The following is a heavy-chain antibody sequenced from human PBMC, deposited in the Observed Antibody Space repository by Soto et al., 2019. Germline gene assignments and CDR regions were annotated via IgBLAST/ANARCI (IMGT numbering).Heavy chain of an antibody. J-gene: IGHJ3*02. CDR2: INPNSGGT. V-gene: IGHV1-2*04. D-gene: IGHD2-2*01. CDR3: ARDPGYCSSTSCPGGAFDI. Sequence: ASVKVSCKASGYTFTGYYMHWVRQAPGQGLEWMGWINPNSGGTNYAQRFQGWVTMTRDTSISTAYMELSRLRSDDTAVYYCARDPGYCSSTSCPGGAFDIWGQGTMVTVS. CDR1: GYTFTGYY.